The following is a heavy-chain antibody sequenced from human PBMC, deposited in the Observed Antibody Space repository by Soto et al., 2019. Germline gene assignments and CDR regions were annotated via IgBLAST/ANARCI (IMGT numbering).Heavy chain of an antibody. CDR3: FCFKGDGDL. Sequence: GWSLRLSCAAGRFSLGSYAVSWVLQAPGKGLEWGSSISGSGGSTYYADSVKGRFTISRDNSKNTLYLQMNGLSAEDTAVCYCFCFKGDGDL. J-gene: IGHJ2*01. CDR2: ISGSGGST. V-gene: IGHV3-23*01. D-gene: IGHD2-21*02. CDR1: RFSLGSYA.